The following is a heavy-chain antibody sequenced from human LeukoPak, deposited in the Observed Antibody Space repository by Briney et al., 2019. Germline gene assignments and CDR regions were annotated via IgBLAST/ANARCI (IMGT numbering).Heavy chain of an antibody. Sequence: GGSLRLSCAASGFTFSSYAMHWVRQAPGKGLEWVAVISYDGSNKYYADSVKGRFTISRDNSKNTLYLQMNSLRAEDTAVYYCARERGWLQLPRGPFDYWGQGTLVTVSS. CDR3: ARERGWLQLPRGPFDY. D-gene: IGHD5-24*01. J-gene: IGHJ4*02. CDR2: ISYDGSNK. CDR1: GFTFSSYA. V-gene: IGHV3-30*04.